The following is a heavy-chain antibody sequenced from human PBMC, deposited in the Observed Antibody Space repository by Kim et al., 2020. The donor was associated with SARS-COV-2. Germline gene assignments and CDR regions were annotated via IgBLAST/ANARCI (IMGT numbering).Heavy chain of an antibody. V-gene: IGHV1-69*01. D-gene: IGHD3-10*01. Sequence: QKFQGRVTITADESTSTAYMELSSLRSEDTAVYYCARDPVLLWFGEGFQHWGQGTLVTVSS. CDR3: ARDPVLLWFGEGFQH. J-gene: IGHJ1*01.